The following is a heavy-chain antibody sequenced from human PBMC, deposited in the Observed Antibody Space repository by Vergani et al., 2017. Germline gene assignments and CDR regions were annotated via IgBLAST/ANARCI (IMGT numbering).Heavy chain of an antibody. CDR3: AGDTHSWQRADR. V-gene: IGHV3-23*05. J-gene: IGHJ5*02. D-gene: IGHD6-13*01. Sequence: EVQLLQSAGGVIQPGGSVRLSCAASGFTFSACPMTWVRQAPGKGLEWIGSLSTTGGATHASHNPSLKSRVSISVDTSKSQFSLRLTSVTAADSAIYYCAGDTHSWQRADRWGQGLLVSVSS. CDR2: LSTTGGA. CDR1: GFTFSACP.